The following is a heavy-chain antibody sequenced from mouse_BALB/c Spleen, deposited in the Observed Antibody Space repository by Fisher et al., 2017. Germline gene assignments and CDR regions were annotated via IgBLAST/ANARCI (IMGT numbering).Heavy chain of an antibody. V-gene: IGHV1-5*01. J-gene: IGHJ4*01. D-gene: IGHD2-14*01. CDR3: TRFVRLDGYAMDY. Sequence: KFKGKAKLTAVTSASTAYMELSSLTNEDSAVYYCTRFVRLDGYAMDYWGQGTSVTVSS.